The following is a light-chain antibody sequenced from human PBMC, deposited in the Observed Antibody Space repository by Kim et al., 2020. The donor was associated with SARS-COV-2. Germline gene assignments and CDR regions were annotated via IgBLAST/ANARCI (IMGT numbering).Light chain of an antibody. CDR3: QSYDSSNQV. Sequence: GKPVTSSCTRSSGSIASNYVQWYQQRPGSAPTTVIYEDNQRPSGVPDRFSGSIDSSSNSASLTISGLKTEDEADYYCQSYDSSNQVFGGGTKLTVL. CDR1: SGSIASNY. V-gene: IGLV6-57*03. CDR2: EDN. J-gene: IGLJ2*01.